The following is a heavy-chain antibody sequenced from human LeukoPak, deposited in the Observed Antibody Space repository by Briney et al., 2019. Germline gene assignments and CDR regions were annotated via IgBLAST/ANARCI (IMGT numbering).Heavy chain of an antibody. CDR3: ASNLPNYDFWSGYSNWFDP. D-gene: IGHD3-3*01. V-gene: IGHV1-69*13. J-gene: IGHJ5*02. CDR2: IIPIFGTA. Sequence: SVKVSCKASGGTFSSYAISWVRQAPGQGLEWMGGIIPIFGTANYAQKFQGRVTITADESTSTAYMELSSLRSEDTAVYYCASNLPNYDFWSGYSNWFDPWGQGTLVTVSS. CDR1: GGTFSSYA.